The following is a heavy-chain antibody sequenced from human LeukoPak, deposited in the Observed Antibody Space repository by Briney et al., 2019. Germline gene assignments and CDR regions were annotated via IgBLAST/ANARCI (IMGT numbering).Heavy chain of an antibody. CDR3: ARDPSLSGVHLDC. D-gene: IGHD3-10*01. CDR1: GYTITSYG. CDR2: ISGYNGNT. Sequence: ASVKVSCKASGYTITSYGISWVRQAPGQGLEWMGWISGYNGNTNYAQNLQGRVTMTTDTSTSTAYMELRSLRSDDTAVYYCARDPSLSGVHLDCWGQGTLVTVSS. J-gene: IGHJ4*02. V-gene: IGHV1-18*01.